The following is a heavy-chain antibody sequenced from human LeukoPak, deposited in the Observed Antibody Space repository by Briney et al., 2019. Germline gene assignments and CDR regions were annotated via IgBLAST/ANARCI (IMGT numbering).Heavy chain of an antibody. Sequence: GGSLRLSCAASGFTVSSNHMSWVRQAPREGLEWVSVIYSGGSTYYADSVKGRFTISRDNSKNTLYLQMNSLRAEDTAVYYCVREYDSSGYYYFDYWGQGTLVTVSS. V-gene: IGHV3-66*01. CDR1: GFTVSSNH. CDR3: VREYDSSGYYYFDY. J-gene: IGHJ4*02. CDR2: IYSGGST. D-gene: IGHD3-22*01.